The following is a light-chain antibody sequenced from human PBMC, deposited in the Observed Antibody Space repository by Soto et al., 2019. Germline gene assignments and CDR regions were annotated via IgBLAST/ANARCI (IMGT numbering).Light chain of an antibody. J-gene: IGLJ2*01. Sequence: QSALTQPPSASGSPGQSVTISCTGTSSDVGGYNFVSWYQQHPGKAPKLLIYEVSERTSGVPDRFTGSKSGNTASLTVSGLQAEDEDDYYCSSYAGSNIVVFGGGTKLTLL. CDR2: EVS. CDR3: SSYAGSNIVV. CDR1: SSDVGGYNF. V-gene: IGLV2-8*01.